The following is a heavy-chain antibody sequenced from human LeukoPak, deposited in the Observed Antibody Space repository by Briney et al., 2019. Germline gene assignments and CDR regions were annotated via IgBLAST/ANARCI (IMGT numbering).Heavy chain of an antibody. Sequence: SETLSLTCTVSGGSISSYYWSWIRQPAGKGLEWIGRIYTSGSTNYNPPLKSRVTMSVDTSKNQFSLKLSSVTAADTAVYYCASCCMTTVATDAFDIWGQGTMVTVSS. J-gene: IGHJ3*02. CDR2: IYTSGST. CDR3: ASCCMTTVATDAFDI. CDR1: GGSISSYY. V-gene: IGHV4-4*07. D-gene: IGHD4-23*01.